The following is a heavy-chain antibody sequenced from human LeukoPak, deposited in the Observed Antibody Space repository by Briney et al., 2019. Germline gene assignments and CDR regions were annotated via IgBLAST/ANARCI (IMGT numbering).Heavy chain of an antibody. V-gene: IGHV4-59*08. J-gene: IGHJ4*02. CDR2: ISYSGST. D-gene: IGHD5-18*01. CDR3: ARALLRGYSYGSPFDY. Sequence: SETLSLTCTVSSGSISGYYWSWIRQPPGKGLEWVGYISYSGSTNYNPSLKSRVTISVDTSKNQFSLKLSSVTAADTAVYYCARALLRGYSYGSPFDYWGQGTLVTVSS. CDR1: SGSISGYY.